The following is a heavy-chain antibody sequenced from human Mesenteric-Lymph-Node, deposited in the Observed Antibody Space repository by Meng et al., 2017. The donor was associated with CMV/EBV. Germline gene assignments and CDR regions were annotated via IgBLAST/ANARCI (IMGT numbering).Heavy chain of an antibody. V-gene: IGHV1-58*01. Sequence: SVKVSCKASGFTFTSSAVQWVRQARGQRLEWIGWIVVGSGNTNYAQKFQERVTFTRDMSTSTAYMELSSLRSEDTAVYYCALERGSGSYSVYWGQGTLVTVSS. CDR2: IVVGSGNT. J-gene: IGHJ4*02. CDR1: GFTFTSSA. CDR3: ALERGSGSYSVY. D-gene: IGHD1-26*01.